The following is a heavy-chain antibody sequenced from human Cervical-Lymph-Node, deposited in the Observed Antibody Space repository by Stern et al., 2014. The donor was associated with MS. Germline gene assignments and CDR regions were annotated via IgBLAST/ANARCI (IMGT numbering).Heavy chain of an antibody. CDR1: GGSLSSSNW. V-gene: IGHV4-4*02. CDR2: IYHSGST. Sequence: QVQLQESGPGLVKPSGTLSLTCAVSGGSLSSSNWWSWVRQPPGKGLEGIGEIYHSGSTNYNPSPKSRVTLTEDKSKNQFSLKLSSVTAADTAVYYCAREGYSSSYDAFDIWGQGTMVTVSS. CDR3: AREGYSSSYDAFDI. J-gene: IGHJ3*02. D-gene: IGHD6-6*01.